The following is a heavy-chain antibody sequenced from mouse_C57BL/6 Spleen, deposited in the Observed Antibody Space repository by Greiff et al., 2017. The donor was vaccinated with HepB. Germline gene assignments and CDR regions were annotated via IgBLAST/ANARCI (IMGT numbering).Heavy chain of an antibody. J-gene: IGHJ2*01. CDR1: GYAFSSYW. D-gene: IGHD3-2*02. CDR3: ARSGAAQARYYFDY. V-gene: IGHV1-80*01. CDR2: IYPGDGDT. Sequence: QVQLQQSGAELVKPGASVKISCKASGYAFSSYWMNWVKQRPGKGLEWIGQIYPGDGDTNYNGKFKGKATLTADKSSSTAYMQLSSLTSEDSAVYFCARSGAAQARYYFDYWGQGTTLTVSS.